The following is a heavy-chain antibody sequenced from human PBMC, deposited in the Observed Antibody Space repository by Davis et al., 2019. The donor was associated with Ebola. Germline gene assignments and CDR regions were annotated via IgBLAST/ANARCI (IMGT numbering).Heavy chain of an antibody. J-gene: IGHJ6*02. CDR3: ARSIAATIVYYYGMDV. D-gene: IGHD6-6*01. V-gene: IGHV4-30-4*01. CDR2: IYYSGST. Sequence: SETLSLTCTVSGGSISSGDYYWSWIRQPPGKGLEWIGYIYYSGSTYYNPSLKSRVTISVDTSKNQFSLKLSSVTAADTAVYYCARSIAATIVYYYGMDVWGQGTTVTVSS. CDR1: GGSISSGDYY.